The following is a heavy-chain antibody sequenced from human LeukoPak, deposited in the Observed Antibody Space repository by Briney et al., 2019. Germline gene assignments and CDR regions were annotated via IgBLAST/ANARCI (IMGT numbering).Heavy chain of an antibody. D-gene: IGHD5-24*01. V-gene: IGHV1-2*02. J-gene: IGHJ5*02. CDR1: GYTFTDYY. CDR3: ARGRAGSNWFDP. Sequence: ASVKVSCKASGYTFTDYYMHWVRQAPGQGLEWMGWINPNSGGTNYAQKFQGRVSMTRDTSISTAYMELSRLRSDDTAVYYCARGRAGSNWFDPWGQGTLVTVSS. CDR2: INPNSGGT.